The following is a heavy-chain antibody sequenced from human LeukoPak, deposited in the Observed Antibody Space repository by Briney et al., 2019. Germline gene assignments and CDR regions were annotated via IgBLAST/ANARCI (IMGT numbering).Heavy chain of an antibody. J-gene: IGHJ2*01. CDR3: ARGRRGVSRNEAWYFDL. Sequence: PGGSLRLSCAASGFTFSDYSMQWVRQAPGKGLEWVSSISRTSTWIYYADSVKGRFTISRDNAGNSLYLQMTSLRADDTAVYYCARGRRGVSRNEAWYFDLWGRGTLVTVSS. V-gene: IGHV3-21*01. D-gene: IGHD2-8*02. CDR2: ISRTSTWI. CDR1: GFTFSDYS.